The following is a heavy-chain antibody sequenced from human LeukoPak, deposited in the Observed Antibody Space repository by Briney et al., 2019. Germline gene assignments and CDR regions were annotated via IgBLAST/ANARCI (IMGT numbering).Heavy chain of an antibody. Sequence: GRSLRPSCAVSGFTFSSYGMHWVRQAPDKGLEWVAVISYDGSNKYYADSVKGRFTISRDNSKNTLYLQMNSLRAEDTAVYYCARDAYSTRYYYYGMDVWGQGTTVTVSS. CDR3: ARDAYSTRYYYYGMDV. V-gene: IGHV3-30*03. D-gene: IGHD4-11*01. J-gene: IGHJ6*02. CDR1: GFTFSSYG. CDR2: ISYDGSNK.